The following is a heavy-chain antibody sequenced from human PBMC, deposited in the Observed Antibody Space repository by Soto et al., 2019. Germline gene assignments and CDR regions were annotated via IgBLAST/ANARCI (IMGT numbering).Heavy chain of an antibody. V-gene: IGHV3-30-3*01. CDR1: GFTFSSYP. Sequence: GGSLRLSCAASGFTFSSYPMHWVRQAPGKGPEWAAVISYDGSNKYYADSVKGRFSISRDNSKNTLYLQMNSLRTEDTAVYYCARDRPRSGSYYNPPQYHYGLDVWGQGTTVTVSS. CDR3: ARDRPRSGSYYNPPQYHYGLDV. D-gene: IGHD3-10*01. J-gene: IGHJ6*02. CDR2: ISYDGSNK.